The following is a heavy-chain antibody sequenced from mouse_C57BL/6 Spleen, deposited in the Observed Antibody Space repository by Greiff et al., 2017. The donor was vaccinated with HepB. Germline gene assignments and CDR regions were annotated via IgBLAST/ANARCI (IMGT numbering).Heavy chain of an antibody. CDR3: TRLSYSNYPDY. CDR2: ISSGGDYT. Sequence: EVQLVESGEGLVKPGGSLKLSCAASGFTFSSYAMSWVRQTPEKRLEWVAYISSGGDYTYYADTVKGRFTISRDNARNTLYLQMSSLKSEDTAMYYCTRLSYSNYPDYWGQGTSVTVSS. CDR1: GFTFSSYA. D-gene: IGHD2-5*01. V-gene: IGHV5-9-1*02. J-gene: IGHJ4*01.